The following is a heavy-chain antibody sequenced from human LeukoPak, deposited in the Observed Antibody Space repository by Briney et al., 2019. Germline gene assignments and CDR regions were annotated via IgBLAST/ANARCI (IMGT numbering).Heavy chain of an antibody. CDR3: AKASYGDYAGYFDY. CDR1: GFTFDDYA. Sequence: GRSLRLSCAASGFTFDDYAMHWVRQAPGKGLEWVSGISWNSGSIGYADSVKGRFTISRDNAKNSLYLQMNSLRAGDTALYYCAKASYGDYAGYFDYWGQGTLVTVSS. CDR2: ISWNSGSI. J-gene: IGHJ4*02. V-gene: IGHV3-9*01. D-gene: IGHD4-17*01.